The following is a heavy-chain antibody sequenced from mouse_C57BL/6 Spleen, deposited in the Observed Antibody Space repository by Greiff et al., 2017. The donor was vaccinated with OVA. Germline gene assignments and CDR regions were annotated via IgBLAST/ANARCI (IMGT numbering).Heavy chain of an antibody. J-gene: IGHJ2*01. V-gene: IGHV1-63*01. Sequence: VQLQQSGAELVRPGTSVKMSCKASGYTFTNYWIGWAKQRPGHGLEWIGDIYPGGGYTNYNEKFKGKATLTADKSSSTAYMQFSSLTSKDSAIYYCARTGDGYNFDYWGQGTTLTVSS. CDR2: IYPGGGYT. D-gene: IGHD2-3*01. CDR1: GYTFTNYW. CDR3: ARTGDGYNFDY.